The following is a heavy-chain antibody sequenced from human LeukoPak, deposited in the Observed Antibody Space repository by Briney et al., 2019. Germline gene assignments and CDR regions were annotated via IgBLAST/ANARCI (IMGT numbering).Heavy chain of an antibody. V-gene: IGHV3-23*01. J-gene: IGHJ4*02. Sequence: GGSLRLSCAASGFTFSSYAMSWVRRAPGKGLEWVSAISGSGGSTYYADSVKGRFTISRDNSKNTLYLQMNSLRAEDTAVYYCAKDRVVVPAAIHYWGQGTLVTVSS. CDR2: ISGSGGST. D-gene: IGHD2-2*02. CDR3: AKDRVVVPAAIHY. CDR1: GFTFSSYA.